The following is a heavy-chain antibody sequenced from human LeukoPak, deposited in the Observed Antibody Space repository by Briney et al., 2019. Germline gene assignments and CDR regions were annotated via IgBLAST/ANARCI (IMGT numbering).Heavy chain of an antibody. CDR3: ARKSIVTAGRRPYDF. J-gene: IGHJ4*02. D-gene: IGHD6-13*01. CDR1: GGSFSGYY. Sequence: SGTLCLTCAVYGGSFSGYYWSWIRQPPGKGLEWIGEIDHSGRTNSNASLKSRVTISVYMSKNQFSLRLSSVTAADTAVYYCARKSIVTAGRRPYDFWDQGTLVTVSP. V-gene: IGHV4-34*01. CDR2: IDHSGRT.